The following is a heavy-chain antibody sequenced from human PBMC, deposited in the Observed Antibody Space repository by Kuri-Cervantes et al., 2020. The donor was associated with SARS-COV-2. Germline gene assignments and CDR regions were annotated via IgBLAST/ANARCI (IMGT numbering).Heavy chain of an antibody. Sequence: GGSLRLSCAASGFTFSRYAMHWVRQAPGKGLEWVAVISYDGSNKDHTASGKGRFTISRDNSQNTLYLQMKSLRTEDTALYYCARDRVGVHDSWGQGTLVTVSS. V-gene: IGHV3-30-3*01. CDR1: GFTFSRYA. D-gene: IGHD2-21*01. CDR3: ARDRVGVHDS. J-gene: IGHJ4*02. CDR2: ISYDGSNK.